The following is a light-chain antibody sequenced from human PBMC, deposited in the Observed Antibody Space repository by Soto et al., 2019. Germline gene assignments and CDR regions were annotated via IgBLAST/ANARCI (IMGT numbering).Light chain of an antibody. J-gene: IGKJ2*01. V-gene: IGKV1-39*01. CDR1: QSISDY. CDR3: QQSYSAPPYT. CDR2: AAS. Sequence: DIHMTQSPSSLSASVGDRVTITCRASQSISDYLNWYQQKPGKAPNLLIYAASTLQGGVPSRFSGSGSGTDFTLTISSLQPEDFATYYCQQSYSAPPYTFGQGTKLEIK.